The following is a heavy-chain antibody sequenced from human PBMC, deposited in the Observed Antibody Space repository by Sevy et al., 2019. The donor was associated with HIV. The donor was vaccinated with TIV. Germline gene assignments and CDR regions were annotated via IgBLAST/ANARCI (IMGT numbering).Heavy chain of an antibody. V-gene: IGHV4-39*01. Sequence: SETLSLTCTVSGGSISSSSYYWGWIRQPPGKGLEWIGSIYYSGSTYYNPSLKSRVTISVDTSKNQFSLKLSSVTAADTAGYYCARHGLVAGGNYWGQGTLVTVSS. CDR2: IYYSGST. CDR1: GGSISSSSYY. CDR3: ARHGLVAGGNY. D-gene: IGHD6-19*01. J-gene: IGHJ4*02.